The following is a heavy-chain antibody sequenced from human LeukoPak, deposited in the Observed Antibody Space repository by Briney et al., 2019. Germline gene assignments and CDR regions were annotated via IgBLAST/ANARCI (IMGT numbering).Heavy chain of an antibody. J-gene: IGHJ5*02. D-gene: IGHD3-10*01. CDR3: AKGQWFGDFSFDP. CDR1: GFRFDDYG. Sequence: GGSLRLSCAASGFRFDDYGMTWVRQAPGKGLEWVAFIRYDGSNKYYADSVKGRFTISRGNSKNTLYLQMNSLRAEDTAVYYCAKGQWFGDFSFDPWGQGTLVTVSS. V-gene: IGHV3-30*02. CDR2: IRYDGSNK.